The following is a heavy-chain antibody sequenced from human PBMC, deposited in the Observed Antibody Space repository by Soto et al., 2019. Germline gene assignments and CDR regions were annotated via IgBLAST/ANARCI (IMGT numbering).Heavy chain of an antibody. Sequence: EVQLVESGGGLVQPGGSLRLSCEASGFTFSNYWMSWVRQAPGKGLEWVANINQDGSEKYFVGSVNGRFTISRDNAKNSLVLQVNSLRAEDTAVYYCAREKRANGYFDYWGQGTLGTVSS. CDR3: AREKRANGYFDY. V-gene: IGHV3-7*01. J-gene: IGHJ4*02. D-gene: IGHD6-25*01. CDR1: GFTFSNYW. CDR2: INQDGSEK.